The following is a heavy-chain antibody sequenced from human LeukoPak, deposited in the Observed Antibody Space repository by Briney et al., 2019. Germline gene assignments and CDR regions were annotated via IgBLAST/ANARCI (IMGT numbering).Heavy chain of an antibody. J-gene: IGHJ5*02. D-gene: IGHD6-6*01. CDR3: ARDTSLYSSSCWFDP. CDR1: GYTFTGYY. Sequence: ASVKVSCKASGYTFTGYYVHWVRQAPGQGLEWMGWINPNSGGTNYAQKFQGRVTMTRDTSISTAYMELSRLRSDDTAVYYCARDTSLYSSSCWFDPWGQGTLVTVSS. V-gene: IGHV1-2*02. CDR2: INPNSGGT.